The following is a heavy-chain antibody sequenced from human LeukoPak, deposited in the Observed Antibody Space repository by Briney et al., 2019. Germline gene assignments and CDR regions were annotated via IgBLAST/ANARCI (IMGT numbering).Heavy chain of an antibody. Sequence: SETLSLTCAVSGGSISSSNWWSWVRQPPGKGLEWIGEIYHSGSTNYNPSLKSRVTISVDKSKNQFSLQLNSVTPEDTAVYYCARETNNWGSHYYYYMDVWGKGTTVTVSS. D-gene: IGHD7-27*01. CDR2: IYHSGST. CDR1: GGSISSSNW. J-gene: IGHJ6*03. V-gene: IGHV4-4*02. CDR3: ARETNNWGSHYYYYMDV.